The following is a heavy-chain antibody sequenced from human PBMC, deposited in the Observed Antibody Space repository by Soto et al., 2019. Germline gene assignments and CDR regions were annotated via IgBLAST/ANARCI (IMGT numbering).Heavy chain of an antibody. Sequence: QITLKESGPTLVKPTQTLTLTCTFSGFSLRNRGVGVGWIRQRPGKALEWLALIYWDDDKRYSPSLKSRLTTTKDTSKNQVVLTLTNMDPVDTATYYCAHLTTGRFSFDYWGQGTLDTFSS. CDR3: AHLTTGRFSFDY. V-gene: IGHV2-5*02. CDR2: IYWDDDK. D-gene: IGHD1-1*01. CDR1: GFSLRNRGVG. J-gene: IGHJ4*02.